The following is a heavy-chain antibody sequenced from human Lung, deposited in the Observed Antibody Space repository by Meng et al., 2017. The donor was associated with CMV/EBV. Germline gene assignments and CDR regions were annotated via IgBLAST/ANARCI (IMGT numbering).Heavy chain of an antibody. CDR1: GFSFSSYT. CDR3: ARERLYQPLWGDALDI. CDR2: ISSSRSYI. Sequence: GESLKISCAPSGFSFSSYTLHLVRQAPGKGLEWVASISSSRSYIHYADSVKGRFTISRDNAKNSLYLQMSRLRAEDTAVYCCARERLYQPLWGDALDIWGQGTXVTV. D-gene: IGHD2-2*01. J-gene: IGHJ3*02. V-gene: IGHV3-21*01.